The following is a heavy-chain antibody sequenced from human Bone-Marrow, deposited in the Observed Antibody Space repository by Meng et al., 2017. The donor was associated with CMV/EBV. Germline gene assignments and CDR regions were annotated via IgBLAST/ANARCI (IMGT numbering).Heavy chain of an antibody. CDR2: ISSSGSTI. CDR3: AREKTYQPRGHYYYYYGMDV. CDR1: GFTFSDYY. Sequence: GGSLRLSCAASGFTFSDYYMSWIRQAPGKGLEWVSYISSSGSTIYYADSVKGRFTISRDNAKNSLYLQMNSLRAEDTAVYYCAREKTYQPRGHYYYYYGMDVWGQGTTVTVSS. D-gene: IGHD2-2*01. V-gene: IGHV3-11*01. J-gene: IGHJ6*02.